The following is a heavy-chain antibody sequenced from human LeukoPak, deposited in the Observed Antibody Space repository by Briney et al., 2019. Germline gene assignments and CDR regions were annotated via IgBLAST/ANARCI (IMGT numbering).Heavy chain of an antibody. CDR2: IYTSGST. Sequence: PSETLSLTCTVSGGSISSYYWSWIRQPAGKGLEWIGRIYTSGSTNYNPSLKSRVTMSVDTSKNQFSLKLSSVTAADTAVYYCARDQEEIAAAGNWFDPWGQGTLVTVSS. CDR1: GGSISSYY. CDR3: ARDQEEIAAAGNWFDP. J-gene: IGHJ5*02. V-gene: IGHV4-4*07. D-gene: IGHD6-13*01.